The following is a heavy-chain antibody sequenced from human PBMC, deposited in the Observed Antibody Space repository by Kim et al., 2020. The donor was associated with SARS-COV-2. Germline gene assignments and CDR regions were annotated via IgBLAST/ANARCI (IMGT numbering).Heavy chain of an antibody. CDR1: GFTFSDYY. CDR3: ARGGSGTMVRGVIVFD. Sequence: GGSLRLSCVASGFTFSDYYMSWIRQAPGKGLEWVSYISSSGGTIYYADSVKGRFTISRDNAKNSLYLQMNSLRPEDTAVYYCARGGSGTMVRGVIVFDWGQGTLVTVSS. V-gene: IGHV3-11*01. D-gene: IGHD3-10*01. J-gene: IGHJ4*02. CDR2: ISSSGGTI.